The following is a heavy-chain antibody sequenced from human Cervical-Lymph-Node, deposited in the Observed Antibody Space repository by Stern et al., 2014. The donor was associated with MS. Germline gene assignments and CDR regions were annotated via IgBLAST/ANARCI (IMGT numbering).Heavy chain of an antibody. D-gene: IGHD6-6*01. CDR1: GFTFSDYY. Sequence: QMQLVQSGGGLVKPGGSLRLSCAASGFTFSDYYMSWIRQAPGRGLEWISYISYDGSSIYYEESLKGRFTVSRDNAKNSLYLQMNSLTVEDTAVYYCARKGRLEYWGQGTLVTVSS. CDR3: ARKGRLEY. V-gene: IGHV3-11*01. CDR2: ISYDGSSI. J-gene: IGHJ4*02.